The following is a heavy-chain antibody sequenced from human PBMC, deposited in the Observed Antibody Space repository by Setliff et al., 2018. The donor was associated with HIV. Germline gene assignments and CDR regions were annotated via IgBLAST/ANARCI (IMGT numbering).Heavy chain of an antibody. J-gene: IGHJ4*02. V-gene: IGHV1-69*05. D-gene: IGHD4-17*01. CDR1: GGTFSSYA. CDR2: IIPIFGTA. CDR3: ARGHDYGDSYFDY. Sequence: SVKVSCKASGGTFSSYAISWVRQAPGQGLEWMGGIIPIFGTANYAQKFQGRVTITTDESASTAYMELSSLRSEDTAVYYCARGHDYGDSYFDYWGQGTLVTVSS.